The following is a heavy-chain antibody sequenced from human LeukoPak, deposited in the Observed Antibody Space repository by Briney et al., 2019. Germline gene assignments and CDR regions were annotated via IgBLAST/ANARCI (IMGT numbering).Heavy chain of an antibody. D-gene: IGHD5-18*01. CDR2: IYYSGST. CDR3: ARGGYSYGYFDY. J-gene: IGHJ4*02. Sequence: SQTLSLTCTVSGGSISSGDYYWSLIRQPPGKGLEWIGYIYYSGSTYYNPSLKSRVTISVDTSKNQFSLKLSSVTAADTAVYYCARGGYSYGYFDYWGQGTLVTVSS. V-gene: IGHV4-30-4*08. CDR1: GGSISSGDYY.